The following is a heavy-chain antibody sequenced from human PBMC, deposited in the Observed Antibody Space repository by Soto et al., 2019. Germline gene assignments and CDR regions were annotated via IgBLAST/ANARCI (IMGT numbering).Heavy chain of an antibody. CDR3: AKKVNSGPGSQYFDY. J-gene: IGHJ4*02. CDR2: FRTGADDGTT. D-gene: IGHD3-10*01. Sequence: GSLRLSCAASGFTFSSYSMSWVRQAPGKGLEWVSGFRTGADDGTTYYADSVKGRFTISRDISKNTLFLQMSSLRAEDTAIYYCAKKVNSGPGSQYFDYWGQGTLVTVSS. CDR1: GFTFSSYS. V-gene: IGHV3-23*01.